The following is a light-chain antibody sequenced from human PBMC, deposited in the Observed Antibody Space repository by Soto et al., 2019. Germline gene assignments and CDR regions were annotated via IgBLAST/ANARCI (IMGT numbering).Light chain of an antibody. CDR3: QKYYSTPRT. CDR2: WAS. J-gene: IGKJ1*01. CDR1: QSVLYSSNNKNY. V-gene: IGKV4-1*01. Sequence: DIVMTQSPDSLAVSLGERATINCKSSQSVLYSSNNKNYLAWYQQKPGQPPKLLIYWASTRESGVPDRFSGSRSGTDFTPTISSLQAEDVAVYYCQKYYSTPRTFGQGNKVEIK.